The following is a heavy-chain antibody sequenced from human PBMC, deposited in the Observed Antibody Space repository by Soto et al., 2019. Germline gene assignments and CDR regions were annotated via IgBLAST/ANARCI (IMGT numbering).Heavy chain of an antibody. V-gene: IGHV3-73*01. D-gene: IGHD2-21*01. J-gene: IGHJ6*02. CDR2: IRSKADGYAI. CDR1: GFIFSDSE. CDR3: TRYCFQRGGEVDYGMDV. Sequence: EVQLVESGGGLVQPGGSLKLSCAGSGFIFSDSEIQWGRQASGKGLEWVGRIRSKADGYAIAYSASVKGRFIVSRDDSKNTAYLQMNSLKTEDTAVYYCTRYCFQRGGEVDYGMDVWGQGTTVTVSS.